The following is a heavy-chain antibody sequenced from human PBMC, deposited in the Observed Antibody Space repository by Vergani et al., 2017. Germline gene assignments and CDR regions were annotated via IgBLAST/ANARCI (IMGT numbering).Heavy chain of an antibody. V-gene: IGHV3-74*01. CDR3: ANWPNLAYCGGDCYPDY. CDR1: GITFSNYW. D-gene: IGHD2-21*02. Sequence: VQLVESGGGLVQPGGSLRLSCTASGITFSNYWMQWVRQAPGKGLMWVSRINSDGDSTSYADSVKGRFTISRDNAKNTLYLQMDSLRAEDTAVYYCANWPNLAYCGGDCYPDYWGQGTLVTVSS. J-gene: IGHJ4*02. CDR2: INSDGDST.